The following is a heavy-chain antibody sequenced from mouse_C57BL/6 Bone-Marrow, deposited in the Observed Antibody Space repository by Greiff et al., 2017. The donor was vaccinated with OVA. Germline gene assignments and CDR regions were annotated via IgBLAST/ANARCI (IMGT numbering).Heavy chain of an antibody. V-gene: IGHV7-3*01. Sequence: EVKLMESGGGLVQPGGSLSLSCAASGFTFTDYYMRWVRQPPGKALEWLGFIRNKANGYATEYSASGKGRFTIARANSQSRLHLQMNALRAEYSATYYCARSEKVPFAYWGQGTLVTVSA. CDR1: GFTFTDYY. CDR2: IRNKANGYAT. CDR3: ARSEKVPFAY. J-gene: IGHJ3*01.